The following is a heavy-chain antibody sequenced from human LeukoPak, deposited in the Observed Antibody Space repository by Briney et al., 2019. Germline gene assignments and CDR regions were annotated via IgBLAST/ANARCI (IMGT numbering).Heavy chain of an antibody. CDR1: GYTFTSYG. J-gene: IGHJ5*02. V-gene: IGHV1-18*01. Sequence: ASVKVSCKASGYTFTSYGISWVRQAPGQGLEWMGWISAYNGNTNYAQKLQGRVTMTTDTSTSTAYMELRSLRSDDTAVYYCARDRGIVVVPAAKEPPFDPWGQGTLVTVSS. CDR2: ISAYNGNT. CDR3: ARDRGIVVVPAAKEPPFDP. D-gene: IGHD2-2*01.